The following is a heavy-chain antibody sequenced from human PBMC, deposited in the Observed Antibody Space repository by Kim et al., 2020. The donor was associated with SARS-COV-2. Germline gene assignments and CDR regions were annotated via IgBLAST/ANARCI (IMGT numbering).Heavy chain of an antibody. V-gene: IGHV4-39*01. J-gene: IGHJ4*02. D-gene: IGHD3-16*02. CDR2: IYYSGST. CDR3: ARQRPPFYDYVWGSYRYPFDY. CDR1: GDSISSSSYY. Sequence: SETLSLTCTVSGDSISSSSYYWGWIRQPPGKGLEWIGSIYYSGSTYYNPSLKSRVTISVDTSKNQFSLKLSSVTAADTAVYYCARQRPPFYDYVWGSYRYPFDYWGQGTLVTVSS.